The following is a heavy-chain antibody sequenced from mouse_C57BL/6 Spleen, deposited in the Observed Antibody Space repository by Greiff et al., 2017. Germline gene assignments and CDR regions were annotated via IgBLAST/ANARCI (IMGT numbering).Heavy chain of an antibody. D-gene: IGHD1-1*01. V-gene: IGHV7-3*01. CDR1: GFTFTDYY. J-gene: IGHJ1*03. Sequence: DVMLVESGGGLVQPGGSLSLSCAASGFTFTDYYMSWVRQPPGKALEWLGFIRNNANGYTTEYSASVKGRFTISSDNSQSILYLQMNALRAEDSATYYCARSMATVVEDWYFDVWGTGTTVTVSS. CDR2: IRNNANGYTT. CDR3: ARSMATVVEDWYFDV.